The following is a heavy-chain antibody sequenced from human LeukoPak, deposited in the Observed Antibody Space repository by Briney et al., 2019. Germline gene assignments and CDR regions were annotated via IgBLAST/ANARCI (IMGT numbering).Heavy chain of an antibody. V-gene: IGHV3-7*01. Sequence: GGSLRLSCAASGFTFSSYWMSWVRQAPGKGLEWVANIKQDGGEKYYVDSVKGRFTISRDNAKNSLYLQMNSLRAEDTAVYYCARDGLALLWFGELLADYYMDVWGKGTTVTISS. CDR3: ARDGLALLWFGELLADYYMDV. D-gene: IGHD3-10*01. CDR2: IKQDGGEK. CDR1: GFTFSSYW. J-gene: IGHJ6*03.